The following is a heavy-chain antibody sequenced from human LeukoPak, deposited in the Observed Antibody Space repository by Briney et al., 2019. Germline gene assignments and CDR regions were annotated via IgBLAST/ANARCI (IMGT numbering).Heavy chain of an antibody. J-gene: IGHJ6*03. D-gene: IGHD4-17*01. CDR3: ARDRGAQDYMDV. V-gene: IGHV4-4*02. Sequence: PSETLSLTCAVSGGSISSSNWWSWVRQPPGKGLEWIGEIYHSGSTNYNPSLKSRVTISVDTSKSQFSLNVNSVTVADTAVYYCARDRGAQDYMDVWGKGTTVTVSS. CDR2: IYHSGST. CDR1: GGSISSSNW.